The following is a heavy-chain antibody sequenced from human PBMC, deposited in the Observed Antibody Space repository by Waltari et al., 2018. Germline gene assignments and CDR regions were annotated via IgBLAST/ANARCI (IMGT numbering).Heavy chain of an antibody. D-gene: IGHD3-10*01. CDR2: LSYDGSNK. CDR1: GFTFSSYG. CDR3: AKVSGSIRDRRGSPPGDY. J-gene: IGHJ4*02. Sequence: QVHRVEAGGGVVQPGRSLSPACAASGFTFSSYGMHCGRQAPGKGRAWVALLSYDGSNKSYADSVKGRFTISRDNSKNTLSRQMISLRAEDTAVYSCAKVSGSIRDRRGSPPGDYWGQGTLVTVSS. V-gene: IGHV3-30*18.